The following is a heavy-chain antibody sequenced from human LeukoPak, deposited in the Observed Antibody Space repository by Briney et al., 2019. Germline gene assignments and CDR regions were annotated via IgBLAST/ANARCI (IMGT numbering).Heavy chain of an antibody. CDR2: IYYSGST. D-gene: IGHD3-22*01. CDR1: GGSISSYY. CDR3: ARVHSSGYFDY. J-gene: IGHJ4*02. V-gene: IGHV4-59*01. Sequence: PSETLSLTCTVSGGSISSYYWSWIRQPPGKGLEWIGYIYYSGSTNYNPSLKSRVTISVDTSKNQFSLKLSSVTAADTAVYYCARVHSSGYFDYWGQGTLVTVSS.